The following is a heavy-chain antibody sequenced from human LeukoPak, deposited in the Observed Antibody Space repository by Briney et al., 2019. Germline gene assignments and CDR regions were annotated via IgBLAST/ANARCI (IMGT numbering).Heavy chain of an antibody. V-gene: IGHV4-39*07. D-gene: IGHD3-10*01. CDR1: GGSISSSSYY. CDR3: ARESYVASFDY. J-gene: IGHJ4*02. CDR2: INYSGST. Sequence: PSETLSLTCSVSGGSISSSSYYWGWIRQPPGKGLEWIESINYSGSTYYNPSLKSRVTVSVDTSKNQSSLKLNAVTAADTAVYYCARESYVASFDYWGQGTLVTVSS.